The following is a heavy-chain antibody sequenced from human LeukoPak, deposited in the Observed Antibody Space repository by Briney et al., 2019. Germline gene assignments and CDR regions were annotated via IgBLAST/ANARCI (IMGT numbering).Heavy chain of an antibody. J-gene: IGHJ5*02. CDR3: ARDSSGYYYWFDP. V-gene: IGHV4-34*01. CDR2: INHSGST. D-gene: IGHD3-22*01. Sequence: PSETLSLTCAVYGGSFSGYYWSWIRQPPGKGLEWIGEINHSGSTNYNPSLKSRVTISVDTSKNQFSLKLSSVTAADTAVYYCARDSSGYYYWFDPWGQGTLVTVSS. CDR1: GGSFSGYY.